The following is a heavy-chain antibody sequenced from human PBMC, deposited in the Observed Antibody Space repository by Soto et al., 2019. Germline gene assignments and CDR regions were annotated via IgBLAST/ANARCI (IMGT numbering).Heavy chain of an antibody. J-gene: IGHJ4*02. CDR2: ISSSGSTI. D-gene: IGHD3-16*02. V-gene: IGHV3-11*01. CDR1: GFTFSDYY. Sequence: PXGSLRLSCAAAGFTFSDYYMSWIRQAPGKGLEWVSYISSSGSTIYYADSVKGRFTISRDNAKNSLYLQMNSLRAEDTAVYYCARIPYDYVWGSYPRFTYFDYWGQGTLVTVSS. CDR3: ARIPYDYVWGSYPRFTYFDY.